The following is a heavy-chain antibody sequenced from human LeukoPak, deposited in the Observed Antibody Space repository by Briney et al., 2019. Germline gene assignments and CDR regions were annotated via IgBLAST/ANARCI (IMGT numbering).Heavy chain of an antibody. CDR2: IRSSSSTI. J-gene: IGHJ4*02. CDR1: GFTFSTYS. Sequence: GGSLRLSCAASGFTFSTYSMNWVRQAPGKGLEWVSYIRSSSSTIYYADSVRGRFTISRDNAKNSLYLQMNSLRAEDTAVYYCARDVITVFGVLIPFDYWGQGTLVTVSS. D-gene: IGHD3-3*01. CDR3: ARDVITVFGVLIPFDY. V-gene: IGHV3-48*01.